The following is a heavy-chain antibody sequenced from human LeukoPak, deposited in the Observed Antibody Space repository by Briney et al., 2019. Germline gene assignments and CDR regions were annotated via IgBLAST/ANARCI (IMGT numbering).Heavy chain of an antibody. Sequence: GGSLRLSCAASGFAFSTYAMHWVRQAPGKGLEWVAVISFDGNTKYYADSVKGRFTISRDNSKNTLYLQMNGLRTEDTAVYYCTRRGGGHEFDHWGQGTLVTVSS. CDR3: TRRGGGHEFDH. D-gene: IGHD3-16*01. CDR1: GFAFSTYA. J-gene: IGHJ4*02. V-gene: IGHV3-30-3*01. CDR2: ISFDGNTK.